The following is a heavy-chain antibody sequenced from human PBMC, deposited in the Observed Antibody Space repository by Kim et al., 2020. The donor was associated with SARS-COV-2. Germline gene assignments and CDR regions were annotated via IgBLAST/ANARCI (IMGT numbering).Heavy chain of an antibody. D-gene: IGHD6-19*01. J-gene: IGHJ3*02. CDR3: ARQRGGGWNDALDM. Sequence: NPSLTSRPTISSDTSKNHFSLGLSSVTAADTAVYYCARQRGGGWNDALDMWGQGTMVTVSS. V-gene: IGHV4-39*01.